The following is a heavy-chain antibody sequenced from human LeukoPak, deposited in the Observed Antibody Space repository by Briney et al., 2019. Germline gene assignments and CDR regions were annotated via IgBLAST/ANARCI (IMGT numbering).Heavy chain of an antibody. D-gene: IGHD2-15*01. CDR3: ARVYCSGGSCLDAFDI. V-gene: IGHV1-18*01. J-gene: IGHJ3*02. CDR1: GYTFTSYG. CDR2: ISAYSGHT. Sequence: GASVNVSCKASGYTFTSYGISWVRQAPGQGLEWMGWISAYSGHTYYARKLQGRVTMTTHTSTSTAYMELRSLRSDDTAVYYCARVYCSGGSCLDAFDIWGQGTMVTVSS.